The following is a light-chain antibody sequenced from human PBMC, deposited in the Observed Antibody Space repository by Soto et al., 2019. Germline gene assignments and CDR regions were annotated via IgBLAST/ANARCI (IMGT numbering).Light chain of an antibody. CDR1: NIGGRS. V-gene: IGLV3-21*02. CDR2: DDG. CDR3: QVWDSGSDHVV. Sequence: SYELTQPPSVSVAPGQTARITCGGNNIGGRSVHWYRQRPGQAPVLVVYDDGVRPSGIPERLSGSNSGNTAALTISGVEAGDEAEYFCQVWDSGSDHVVFGGGTKLTVL. J-gene: IGLJ2*01.